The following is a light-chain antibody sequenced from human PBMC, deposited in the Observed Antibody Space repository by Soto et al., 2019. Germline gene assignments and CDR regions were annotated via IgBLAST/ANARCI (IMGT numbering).Light chain of an antibody. CDR3: QQYDSYLWT. V-gene: IGKV1-5*01. CDR2: DVS. CDR1: QSISSW. J-gene: IGKJ1*01. Sequence: DIQMTQSPSTLSASVGDRVTITCRASQSISSWLAWYQQKPGKAPKLLIFDVSILESGVPSRFSGSGSGTEFTLTISSLQPDDFATYYCQQYDSYLWTFGQGTKVDIK.